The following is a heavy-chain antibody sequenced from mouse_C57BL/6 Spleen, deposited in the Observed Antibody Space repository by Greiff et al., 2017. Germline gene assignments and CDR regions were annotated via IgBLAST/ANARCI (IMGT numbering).Heavy chain of an antibody. D-gene: IGHD4-1*01. V-gene: IGHV1-15*01. CDR2: IDPETGGT. J-gene: IGHJ2*01. CDR1: GYTFTDYE. CDR3: LAGTSDY. Sequence: QVQLQQSGAELVRPGASVTLSCKASGYTFTDYEMHWVKQTPVHGLEWIGAIDPETGGTAYNQKFKGKAILTADKSSSTAYMELSSLTSEDSAVYYCLAGTSDYWGQGTTLTVSS.